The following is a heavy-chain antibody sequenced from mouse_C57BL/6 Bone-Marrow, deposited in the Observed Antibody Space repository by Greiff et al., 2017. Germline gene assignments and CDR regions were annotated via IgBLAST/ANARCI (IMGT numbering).Heavy chain of an antibody. V-gene: IGHV1-63*01. CDR1: GYTFTNYW. Sequence: VKLQESGAELVRPGTSVKMSCKASGYTFTNYWIGWAKQRPGHGLEWIGDIYPGGGYTNYNEKFKGKATLTADKYSSTAYMQFSSLTSEDSAIYYCARGPHYFDYWGQGTTLTVSS. J-gene: IGHJ2*01. CDR2: IYPGGGYT. CDR3: ARGPHYFDY.